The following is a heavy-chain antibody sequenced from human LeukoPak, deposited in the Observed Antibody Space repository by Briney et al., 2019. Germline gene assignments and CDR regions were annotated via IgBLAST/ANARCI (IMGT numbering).Heavy chain of an antibody. CDR3: ASMYYYDSSGYAWD. V-gene: IGHV3-11*01. CDR2: ISSSGSTI. D-gene: IGHD3-22*01. Sequence: PGGSLRLSCAASGFTFSDYYMSWIRQAPGKGLEWVSYISSSGSTIYYADSVRGRFTMSRDNSKNTVYLQMNSLRADDTAVYYCASMYYYDSSGYAWDWGQGTLVTVSP. CDR1: GFTFSDYY. J-gene: IGHJ4*02.